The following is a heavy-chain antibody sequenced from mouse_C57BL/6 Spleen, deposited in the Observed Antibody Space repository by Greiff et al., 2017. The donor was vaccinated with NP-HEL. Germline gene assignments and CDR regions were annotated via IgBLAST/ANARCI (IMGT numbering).Heavy chain of an antibody. V-gene: IGHV5-17*01. CDR2: ISSGSSTI. J-gene: IGHJ2*01. D-gene: IGHD2-4*01. Sequence: EVQRVESGGGLVKPGGSLKLSCAASGFTFSDYGMHWVRQAPEKGLEWVAYISSGSSTIYYADTVKGRFTISRDNAKNTLFLQMTSLRSEDTAMYYCAREGETYDDDADYWGQGTTLTVSS. CDR1: GFTFSDYG. CDR3: AREGETYDDDADY.